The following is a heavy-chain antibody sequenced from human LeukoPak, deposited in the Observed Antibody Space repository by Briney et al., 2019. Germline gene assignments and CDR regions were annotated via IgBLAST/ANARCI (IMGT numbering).Heavy chain of an antibody. CDR1: GYSISSGYY. D-gene: IGHD2-2*01. CDR3: ARPLYYCSSTSCNDAFDI. Sequence: SETLSLTCTVSGYSISSGYYWGWIRQPPRKGLEWIGSIYHSGSTYYNPSLKSRVTISVDTSKNQFSLKLSSVTAADTAVYYCARPLYYCSSTSCNDAFDIWGQGTMVTVSS. CDR2: IYHSGST. V-gene: IGHV4-38-2*02. J-gene: IGHJ3*02.